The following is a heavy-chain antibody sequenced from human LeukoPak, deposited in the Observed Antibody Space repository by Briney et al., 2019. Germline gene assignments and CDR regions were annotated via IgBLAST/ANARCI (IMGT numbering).Heavy chain of an antibody. D-gene: IGHD4/OR15-4a*01. V-gene: IGHV3-53*01. CDR1: GLTDSSNS. CDR3: ARRAGAYSHPYDY. J-gene: IGHJ4*02. CDR2: IYSDNT. Sequence: AGGSLRLSCTVSGLTDSSNSMSWVRQAPGKGLEWVSFIYSDNTHYSDSVKGRFTISRDNSKNTLYLQMNSLRAEDTAVYYCARRAGAYSHPYDYWGQGTLVTVSS.